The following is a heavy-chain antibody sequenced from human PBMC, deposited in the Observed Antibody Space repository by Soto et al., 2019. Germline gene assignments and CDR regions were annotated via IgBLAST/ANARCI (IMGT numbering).Heavy chain of an antibody. J-gene: IGHJ2*01. CDR3: ASWGADYGDYDWYFDL. D-gene: IGHD4-17*01. V-gene: IGHV1-69*02. CDR2: IIPILGIA. Sequence: SVKVSCKASGGTFSSYTISWVRQAPGQGLEWMGRIIPILGIANYAQKFQGRVTITADKSTSTAYMELSSLRSEDTAVYYCASWGADYGDYDWYFDLWGRGTLVTVSS. CDR1: GGTFSSYT.